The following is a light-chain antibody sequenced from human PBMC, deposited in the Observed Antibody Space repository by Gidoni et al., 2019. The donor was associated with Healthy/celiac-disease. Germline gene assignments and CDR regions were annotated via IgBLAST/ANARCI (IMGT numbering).Light chain of an antibody. V-gene: IGKV1-5*03. CDR1: QSSSSW. CDR3: QQYNSYPYT. Sequence: EIQLTQSPSTLSASVGDRVTITCRASQSSSSWLAWYQQKPGKAPTLLIYQASSLESGVPSTFSGSGSGTEFTLTISSLQPDDFATYYCQQYNSYPYTFGQGTKLEIK. J-gene: IGKJ2*01. CDR2: QAS.